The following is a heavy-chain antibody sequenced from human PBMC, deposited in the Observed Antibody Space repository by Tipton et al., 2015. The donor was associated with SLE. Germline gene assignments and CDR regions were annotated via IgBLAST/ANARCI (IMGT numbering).Heavy chain of an antibody. CDR2: ISDGGGT. J-gene: IGHJ4*02. Sequence: GLVKPSETLSLTCTVSGHSISSGYYWSWIRQPPGKGLEWIGYISDGGGTNYNPSLKSRVTISVDTAKNKFSLKLTSVTAADTALYYCAREETTVLTTAFDSWGQGALVTVSS. CDR1: GHSISSGYY. CDR3: AREETTVLTTAFDS. V-gene: IGHV4-61*01. D-gene: IGHD4/OR15-4a*01.